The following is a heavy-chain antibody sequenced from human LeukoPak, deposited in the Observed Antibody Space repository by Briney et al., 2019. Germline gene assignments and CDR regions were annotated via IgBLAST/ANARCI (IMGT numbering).Heavy chain of an antibody. D-gene: IGHD2-21*01. CDR2: INWNGGST. CDR1: GFTFDDYG. CDR3: ATGDRRTNDY. Sequence: LPGGSLRLSCAACGFTFDDYGMSWVRHAPGKGLEWVSGINWNGGSTGYADSVKGRFTISRDNAKNSLYLQMNSLRDEDTALYYCATGDRRTNDYWGQGTLVTVSS. J-gene: IGHJ4*02. V-gene: IGHV3-20*04.